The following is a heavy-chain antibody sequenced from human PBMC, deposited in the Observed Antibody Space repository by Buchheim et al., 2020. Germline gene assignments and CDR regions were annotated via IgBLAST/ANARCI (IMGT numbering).Heavy chain of an antibody. D-gene: IGHD6-13*01. Sequence: QVQLVESGGGVVQPGRSLRLSCAASGFTFSSYAMHWVRQAPGKGLEWVAVISYDGSNKYYADSVKGRFTISRDNSKNTLYLQMNSLRAEDTAVYYCARSVAAGFMDVWGQGTT. V-gene: IGHV3-30-3*01. CDR2: ISYDGSNK. CDR3: ARSVAAGFMDV. J-gene: IGHJ6*02. CDR1: GFTFSSYA.